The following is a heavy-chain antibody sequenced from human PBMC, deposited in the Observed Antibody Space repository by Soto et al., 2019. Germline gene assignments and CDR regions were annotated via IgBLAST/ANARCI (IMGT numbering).Heavy chain of an antibody. V-gene: IGHV1-3*01. CDR3: ARNVDYDILTGYYMPPSFDY. J-gene: IGHJ4*02. D-gene: IGHD3-9*01. CDR1: GYTFTSYA. CDR2: INAGNGNT. Sequence: SVAEVKKPGASVKVSCKASGYTFTSYAMHWVRQAPGQRLEWMGWINAGNGNTKYSQKFQGRVTITRDTSASTAYMELSSLRSEDTAVYYCARNVDYDILTGYYMPPSFDYWGQGTLVTVSS.